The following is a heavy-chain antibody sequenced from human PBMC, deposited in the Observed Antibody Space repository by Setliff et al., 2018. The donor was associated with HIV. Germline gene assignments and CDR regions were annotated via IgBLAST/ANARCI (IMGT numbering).Heavy chain of an antibody. Sequence: GGSLRLSCAASGFTFSNYEMNWVRQAPGNGLEWVAFIRNDGSNENYAESVKGRFTISRDSSKNTLYLQMNSLRAEDTAVYYCAKVGAWGQGTLVTVSS. CDR3: AKVGA. CDR2: IRNDGSNE. CDR1: GFTFSNYE. V-gene: IGHV3-30*02. J-gene: IGHJ4*02.